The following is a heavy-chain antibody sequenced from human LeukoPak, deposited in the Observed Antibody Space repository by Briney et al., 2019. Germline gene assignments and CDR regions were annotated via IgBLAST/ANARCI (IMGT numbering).Heavy chain of an antibody. V-gene: IGHV4-59*12. CDR3: AREDLYGSGTLYGMDV. D-gene: IGHD3-10*01. CDR2: IYYSGST. CDR1: GGSISSYY. J-gene: IGHJ6*02. Sequence: PSETLSLTCTVSGGSISSYYWSWIRQPPGKGLEWIGYIYYSGSTNYNPSLKSRVTISVDTSKNQFSLKLSSVTAADTAVYYCAREDLYGSGTLYGMDVWGQGTTVTVSS.